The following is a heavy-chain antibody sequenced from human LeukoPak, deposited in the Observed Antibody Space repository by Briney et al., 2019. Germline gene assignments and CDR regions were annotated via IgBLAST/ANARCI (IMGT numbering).Heavy chain of an antibody. D-gene: IGHD2-21*02. J-gene: IGHJ3*02. CDR1: EFSVGSNY. Sequence: PGGSLRLSCAASEFSVGSNYMTWVRQAPGKGLEWVSYISSSGSTIYYADSVKGRFTISRDNAKNSLYLQMNSLRAEDTAVYYCARDYCGGDCFKSDAFDIWGQGTMVTVSS. V-gene: IGHV3-11*01. CDR3: ARDYCGGDCFKSDAFDI. CDR2: ISSSGSTI.